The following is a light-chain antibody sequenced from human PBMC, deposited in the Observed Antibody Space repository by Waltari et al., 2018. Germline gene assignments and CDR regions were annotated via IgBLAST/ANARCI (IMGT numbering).Light chain of an antibody. V-gene: IGKV4-1*01. CDR1: QSVLYSSNNKNY. CDR2: WAS. J-gene: IGKJ2*01. Sequence: DVVMTQSPDSLAVSLGERATINCKSSQSVLYSSNNKNYLAWFQKKPGQPPKLLIYWASTRESGVPDRFSGSGSGTDFTLTISSLQAEDVAVYYCQQYYTNPQTFGQGTKLEIK. CDR3: QQYYTNPQT.